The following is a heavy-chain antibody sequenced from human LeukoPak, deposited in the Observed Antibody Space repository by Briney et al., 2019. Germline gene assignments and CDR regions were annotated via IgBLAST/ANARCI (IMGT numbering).Heavy chain of an antibody. CDR3: ARVQVTGTLKGYFDY. V-gene: IGHV4-39*07. CDR2: ISYSGST. D-gene: IGHD1-14*01. J-gene: IGHJ4*02. Sequence: SETLSLTCTVSGGSISGNDYYWGWIRQPPGKGLEYIGSISYSGSTYYNPSLKSRVTISIDTSKNQFSLKLSSVTAADTAVYYCARVQVTGTLKGYFDYWGQGTLVTVSS. CDR1: GGSISGNDYY.